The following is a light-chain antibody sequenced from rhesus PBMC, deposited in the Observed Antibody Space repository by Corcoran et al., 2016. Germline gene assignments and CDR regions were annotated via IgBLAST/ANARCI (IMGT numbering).Light chain of an antibody. CDR3: QQHNSYPWT. Sequence: DIQMTQSPSSLSASVGDRVTITCQASQGISSWLAWYQQKPGKAPKLLIYAASSVQSGAPSRFSGSGSGTEFTLTISSLQTEDFATYYCQQHNSYPWTFGQGTKVEIK. J-gene: IGKJ1*01. V-gene: IGKV1-33*02. CDR2: AAS. CDR1: QGISSW.